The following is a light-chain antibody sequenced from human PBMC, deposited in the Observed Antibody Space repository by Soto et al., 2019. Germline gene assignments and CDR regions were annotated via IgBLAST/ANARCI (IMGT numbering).Light chain of an antibody. J-gene: IGKJ2*01. Sequence: EIVLTQSPDTLSLSPGEGATLSCRARQGVRSNYLAWFQLRPGQTPRLLIYGASTRATGIPDRFSGSGYATDFTLTISRLEPDDFAVYYCQQYGDPPYTFGQGTNLKLK. CDR2: GAS. CDR1: QGVRSNY. CDR3: QQYGDPPYT. V-gene: IGKV3-20*01.